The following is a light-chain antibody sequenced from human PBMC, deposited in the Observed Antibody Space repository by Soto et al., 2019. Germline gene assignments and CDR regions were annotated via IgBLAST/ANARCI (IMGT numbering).Light chain of an antibody. J-gene: IGKJ1*01. CDR2: KAY. Sequence: DIQVTQSPSTLSASVGDRVTITCRTSQSIDDWLAWYQQKPGKAPKLLIYKAYNLETGVPSRFSGSGSGTEFTLTINCLQPDDFGDYYCQQHNTYSGTFGQGTKVQIK. CDR1: QSIDDW. V-gene: IGKV1-5*03. CDR3: QQHNTYSGT.